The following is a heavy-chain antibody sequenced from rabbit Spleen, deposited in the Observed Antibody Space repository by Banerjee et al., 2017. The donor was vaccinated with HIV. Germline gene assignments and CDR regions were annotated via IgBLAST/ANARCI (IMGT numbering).Heavy chain of an antibody. Sequence: QSLEESGGGLVKPEGSLTLTCTASGFSFSNKAEMCWVRRAPGKGLEWIGCIGTGSGSIYYATWAKGRFTISKTSSTTVTLQMTSLTAADTATYFCASGYSDVVFNLWGQGTLVTVS. J-gene: IGHJ4*01. CDR2: IGTGSGSI. CDR1: GFSFSNKAE. CDR3: ASGYSDVVFNL. D-gene: IGHD1-1*01. V-gene: IGHV1S40*01.